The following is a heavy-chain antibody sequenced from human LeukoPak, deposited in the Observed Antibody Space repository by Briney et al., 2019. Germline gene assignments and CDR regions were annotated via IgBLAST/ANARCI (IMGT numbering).Heavy chain of an antibody. CDR1: GFTFSRYG. D-gene: IGHD3-10*01. V-gene: IGHV3-30*02. J-gene: IGHJ4*02. CDR3: TKDGTAVPSFTGSGLTYIHY. Sequence: SGGSLRLSCAASGFTFSRYGMHWVRQGPGKGLEWVAVIRYDGNYNYYADSVKGRFTIPRDNSKNTQNIQRKRLRTDETAVYQCTKDGTAVPSFTGSGLTYIHYWGQGNLVTVSS. CDR2: IRYDGNYN.